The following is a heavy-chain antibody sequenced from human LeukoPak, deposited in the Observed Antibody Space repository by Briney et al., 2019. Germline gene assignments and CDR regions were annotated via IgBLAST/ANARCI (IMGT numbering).Heavy chain of an antibody. CDR1: GFTFSNSA. CDR2: IVVGRGDT. D-gene: IGHD2-2*01. CDR3: AADLLCSSTRCSPYNFDC. J-gene: IGHJ4*02. V-gene: IGHV1-58*02. Sequence: SVKVSCKASGFTFSNSAIQWVRQARGQRLEWIGWIVVGRGDTNYAQKFQERVTITRDMSTSTTYMELSSLRSEDTAVYYCAADLLCSSTRCSPYNFDCWGQGTLVTVSS.